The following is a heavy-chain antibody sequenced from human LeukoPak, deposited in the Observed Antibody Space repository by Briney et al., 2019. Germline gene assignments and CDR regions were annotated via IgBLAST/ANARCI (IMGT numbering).Heavy chain of an antibody. V-gene: IGHV1-2*02. Sequence: ASVKVSCKASGYSFTDNFVHWVRQAPGQGLEWMGWINPKSGGVNYAQNFHGRVTMTIDMSTSTAYMDLTRVRSDDAAVYYCARALRTDILTLDYWGQGTLVTVSS. J-gene: IGHJ4*02. CDR3: ARALRTDILTLDY. CDR1: GYSFTDNF. D-gene: IGHD3-9*01. CDR2: INPKSGGV.